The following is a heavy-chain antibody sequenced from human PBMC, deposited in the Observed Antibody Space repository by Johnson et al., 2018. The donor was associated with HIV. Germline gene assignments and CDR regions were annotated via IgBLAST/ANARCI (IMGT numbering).Heavy chain of an antibody. CDR2: IYSGGST. V-gene: IGHV3-66*01. J-gene: IGHJ3*02. D-gene: IGHD3-22*01. CDR3: ASVPMIVVLDGAFDI. Sequence: VQLVESGGGLVQPGGSLRLSCAASGFTVSSNYMSWVRQAPGKGLEWVSVIYSGGSTYYADSVKGRFTISRDNSKNTLYLQMNSLRAEDTAAYYCASVPMIVVLDGAFDIWGQGTMVTVSS. CDR1: GFTVSSNY.